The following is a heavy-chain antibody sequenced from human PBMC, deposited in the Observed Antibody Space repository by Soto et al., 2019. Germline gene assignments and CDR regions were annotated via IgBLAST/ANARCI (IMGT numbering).Heavy chain of an antibody. J-gene: IGHJ4*02. V-gene: IGHV3-23*01. D-gene: IGHD6-13*01. CDR1: GFTFSSYA. CDR3: AKSTGIAAAGTDDY. Sequence: LRLSCAASGFTFSSYAMSWVRQAPGKGLEWVSAISGSGGSTYYADSVKGRFTISRDNSKNTLYLQMNSLRAEDTAVYYCAKSTGIAAAGTDDYWGQGTLVTVSS. CDR2: ISGSGGST.